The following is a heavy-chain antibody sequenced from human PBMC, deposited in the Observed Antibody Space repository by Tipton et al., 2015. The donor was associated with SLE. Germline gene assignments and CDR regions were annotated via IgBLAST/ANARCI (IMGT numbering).Heavy chain of an antibody. CDR2: IHSSGAS. CDR1: GDSMTSGSYL. CDR3: ARRIDYGKSWDY. J-gene: IGHJ4*02. Sequence: LRLSCSVSGDSMTSGSYLWSWIRQQPDKGLECVGSIHSSGASFYKPSLQSRLMISLETANNQFSLTLISVTAADTAMYYCARRIDYGKSWDYWGQGILVVVSS. D-gene: IGHD4-17*01. V-gene: IGHV4-31*03.